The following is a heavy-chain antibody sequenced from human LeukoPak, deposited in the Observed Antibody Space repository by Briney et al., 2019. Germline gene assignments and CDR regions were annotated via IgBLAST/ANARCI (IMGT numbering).Heavy chain of an antibody. D-gene: IGHD2-15*01. J-gene: IGHJ5*01. CDR3: ARLLRPLNWFDS. CDR1: GDSIGSYY. CDR2: IYYNGNT. Sequence: SETLSLTCIVSGDSIGSYYWSWIRQPPGKGLEWIGYIYYNGNTNDNPSLKSRVTMSVDTSKNQFSLKLSSVTAADTAVYYCARLLRPLNWFDSWGQGTLVIVSS. V-gene: IGHV4-59*08.